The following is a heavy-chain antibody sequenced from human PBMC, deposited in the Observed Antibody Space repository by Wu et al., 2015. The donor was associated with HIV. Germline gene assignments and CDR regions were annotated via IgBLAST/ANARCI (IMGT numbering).Heavy chain of an antibody. CDR2: MNPNSGNT. CDR3: ARSNAFDI. Sequence: QVQLVQSGAEVKPPGASVKVSCKASGYTFTNFDIYWVRQATGQGLEWVGWMNPNSGNTGYAQKFQGRVTMTGDTSISTAYMELSSLRSEDTAVYYCARSNAFDIWGQGTMVTVSS. V-gene: IGHV1-8*01. CDR1: GYTFTNFD. J-gene: IGHJ3*02.